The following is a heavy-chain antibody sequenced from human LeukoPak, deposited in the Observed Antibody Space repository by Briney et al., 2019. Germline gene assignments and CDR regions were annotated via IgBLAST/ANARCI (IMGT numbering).Heavy chain of an antibody. D-gene: IGHD2-15*01. Sequence: PSQTLSLTCTVSGVSINNHYWSWIRQPPGEGLEWIAYIYSSESTNYNPALKSRVTISKNSSNSQFSLKLTSVTAADAGVYYCARQRCSGGTCYRVDQLYYMDVWGKGTTVTVSS. CDR1: GVSINNHY. CDR2: IYSSEST. J-gene: IGHJ6*03. CDR3: ARQRCSGGTCYRVDQLYYMDV. V-gene: IGHV4-4*09.